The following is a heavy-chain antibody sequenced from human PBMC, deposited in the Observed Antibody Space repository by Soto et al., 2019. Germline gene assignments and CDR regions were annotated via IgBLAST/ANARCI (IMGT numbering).Heavy chain of an antibody. CDR1: GGSITSSY. CDR2: IYYSGST. Sequence: QVQLQESGPGLVKPSETLSLTCTVSGGSITSSYWSWIRQPPGKGLEWIGYIYYSGSTKYNPSLKSRVTISVDTSKNQFSLNLSSVTAADTAVYFCARGLRYFDWWGQGTLVTVSS. D-gene: IGHD3-9*01. CDR3: ARGLRYFDW. J-gene: IGHJ4*02. V-gene: IGHV4-59*01.